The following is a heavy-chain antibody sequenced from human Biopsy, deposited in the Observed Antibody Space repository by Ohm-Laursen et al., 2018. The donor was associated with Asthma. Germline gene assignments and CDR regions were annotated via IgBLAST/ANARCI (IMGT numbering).Heavy chain of an antibody. J-gene: IGHJ4*02. V-gene: IGHV7-4-1*01. D-gene: IGHD3-22*01. CDR1: DYIFPRYY. Sequence: ASVKVSCKASDYIFPRYYISWVRQAPGQGLEWMGWINTNTGNPTYAQGFTGRFVFSLDTSVNTAHLQICSLKAEDTAVYYCARMISYYHEMRAPFFDYWGQGTLVTVSS. CDR3: ARMISYYHEMRAPFFDY. CDR2: INTNTGNP.